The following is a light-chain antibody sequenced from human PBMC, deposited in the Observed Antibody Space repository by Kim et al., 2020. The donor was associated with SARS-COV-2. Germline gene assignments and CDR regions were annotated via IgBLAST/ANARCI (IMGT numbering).Light chain of an antibody. CDR1: ESVSTN. V-gene: IGKV3-15*01. CDR3: QQYNNLVG. Sequence: IVLTQSPATLSVSPGQRATLSCRASESVSTNLVWYQHRPGQAPRVLIHGASTRATGIPGRFSGRGSGTEFTLTISSLQTEDFAVYYCQQYNNLVGFGQGTKVDIK. J-gene: IGKJ1*01. CDR2: GAS.